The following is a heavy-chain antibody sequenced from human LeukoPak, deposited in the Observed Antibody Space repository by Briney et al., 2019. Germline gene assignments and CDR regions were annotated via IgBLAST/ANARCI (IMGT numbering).Heavy chain of an antibody. J-gene: IGHJ4*02. CDR2: IYTSGST. Sequence: SETLSLTCTVSGGSISSGSYYWSWIRQPAGKGLEWIGRIYTSGSTNYNPSIKRRITISVDTSKNQFSLKLSSVTAADTAVYYCAGSSGYSRGWRVDYWGQGTLVTVSS. CDR3: AGSSGYSRGWRVDY. V-gene: IGHV4-61*02. CDR1: GGSISSGSYY. D-gene: IGHD6-19*01.